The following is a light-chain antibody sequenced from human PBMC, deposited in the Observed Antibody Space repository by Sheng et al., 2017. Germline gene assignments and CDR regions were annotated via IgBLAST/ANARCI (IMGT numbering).Light chain of an antibody. CDR2: AAS. V-gene: IGKV1-39*01. J-gene: IGKJ1*01. CDR3: QQSHGFPWT. Sequence: DIQMAQSPASLSASVGDRVSINCRASQNISSYLNWYQQKSGKAPTVLIFAASSLHRGVPHQISGSGSGTDFTLTISGLQPEDFATYHCQQSHGFPWTFGPGTKVE. CDR1: QNISSY.